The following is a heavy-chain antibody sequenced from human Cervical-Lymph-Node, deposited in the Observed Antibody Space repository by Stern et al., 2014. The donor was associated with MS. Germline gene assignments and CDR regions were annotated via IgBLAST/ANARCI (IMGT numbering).Heavy chain of an antibody. Sequence: QLQLQESGPGLVKPSQTLSLTCIVSGGFISSGDYSWNWIRQPAGQGLVWIGRIYPSGSTNDKPSLKGRVTIPIDRSKNQFSLKLPSVTAADTAVYYCARGHWSGSSYDYYGMDVWGQGTTVTVSS. J-gene: IGHJ6*02. V-gene: IGHV4-61*02. CDR1: GGFISSGDYS. D-gene: IGHD1-26*01. CDR2: IYPSGST. CDR3: ARGHWSGSSYDYYGMDV.